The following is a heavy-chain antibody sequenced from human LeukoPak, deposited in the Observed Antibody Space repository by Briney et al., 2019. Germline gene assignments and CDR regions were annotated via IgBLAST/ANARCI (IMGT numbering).Heavy chain of an antibody. CDR3: ARRGGNYAFDY. Sequence: SETLSLTCTVSGGSISSGDYYWSWIRQPPGKGLEWIGYIYYSGSTYYNPSLKSRVTISVDTSKNQFSLKLSSVTAADTAVYYCARRGGNYAFDYWGQGTLVTVSS. J-gene: IGHJ4*02. V-gene: IGHV4-30-4*08. CDR1: GGSISSGDYY. CDR2: IYYSGST. D-gene: IGHD1-7*01.